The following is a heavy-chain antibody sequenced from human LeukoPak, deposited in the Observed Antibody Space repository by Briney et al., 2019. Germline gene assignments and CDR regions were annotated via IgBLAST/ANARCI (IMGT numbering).Heavy chain of an antibody. Sequence: PGGSPRLSCAASGFTFSSYGMHWVRQAPGKGLEWVSVIYSGGSTYYADSVKGRFTISRDNSKNTLYLQMNSLRAEDTAVYYCARDRGNYGLDYWGQGTLVTVSS. V-gene: IGHV3-NL1*01. CDR3: ARDRGNYGLDY. D-gene: IGHD4-11*01. CDR1: GFTFSSYG. CDR2: IYSGGST. J-gene: IGHJ4*02.